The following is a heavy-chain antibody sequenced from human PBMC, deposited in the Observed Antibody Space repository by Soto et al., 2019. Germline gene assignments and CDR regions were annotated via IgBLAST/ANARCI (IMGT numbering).Heavy chain of an antibody. CDR1: GGSFSGYY. J-gene: IGHJ2*01. CDR3: ARGTREGWYFDL. Sequence: QVQLQQWGAGLLKPSETLSLTCAVYGGSFSGYYWSWIRQPPGQGLEWIGEINHSGSTNYNPSLKSRVTISVDTSKHQFSLKLSSVTAADTAVYYCARGTREGWYFDLWGRGTPVTVSS. CDR2: INHSGST. V-gene: IGHV4-34*01.